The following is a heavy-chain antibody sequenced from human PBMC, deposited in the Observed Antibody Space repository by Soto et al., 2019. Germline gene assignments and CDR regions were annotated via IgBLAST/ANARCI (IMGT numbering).Heavy chain of an antibody. CDR3: ARVQDTAMVYYFDY. Sequence: QVPLVESGGGLVKPGGSLRLSCAASGFTFSDYYMSWIRQAPGKGLEWVSYISSSSSYTNYADSVKGRFTISRDNAKNSLYLQMNSLRAEDTAVYYCARVQDTAMVYYFDYWGQGTLVTVSS. V-gene: IGHV3-11*05. CDR1: GFTFSDYY. D-gene: IGHD5-18*01. J-gene: IGHJ4*02. CDR2: ISSSSSYT.